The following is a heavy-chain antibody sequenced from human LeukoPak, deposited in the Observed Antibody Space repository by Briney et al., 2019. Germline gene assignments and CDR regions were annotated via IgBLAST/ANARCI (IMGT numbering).Heavy chain of an antibody. V-gene: IGHV3-74*01. CDR2: INSDGSST. Sequence: GGSLRLSCAASGFTFRSYWMHWVRQGPGKGLVWVSRINSDGSSTSYADSVKGRFTISRDNAKNTLYLQMNSLRAEDTAVYYCARGHCSSPSCYSPYNYGMDVWGQGTTVTVPS. CDR3: ARGHCSSPSCYSPYNYGMDV. J-gene: IGHJ6*02. CDR1: GFTFRSYW. D-gene: IGHD2-2*01.